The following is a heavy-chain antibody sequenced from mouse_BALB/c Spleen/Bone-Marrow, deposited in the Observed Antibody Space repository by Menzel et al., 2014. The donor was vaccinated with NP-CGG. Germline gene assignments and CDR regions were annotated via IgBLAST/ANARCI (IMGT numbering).Heavy chain of an antibody. Sequence: QVQLQQPGAELVRPGASVKLSRKALGYTFTDYEIHWVKQTPVHGLEWIGAIHLGSAGAAYNQKFKGKATLTADKSSSTAYMELSGLTSEGSAVYYCTRDAGNFDYWGQGTTLTVSS. D-gene: IGHD4-1*01. V-gene: IGHV1-15*01. J-gene: IGHJ2*01. CDR2: IHLGSAGA. CDR1: GYTFTDYE. CDR3: TRDAGNFDY.